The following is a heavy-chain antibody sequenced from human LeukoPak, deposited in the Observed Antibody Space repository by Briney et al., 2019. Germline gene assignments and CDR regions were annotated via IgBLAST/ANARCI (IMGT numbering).Heavy chain of an antibody. J-gene: IGHJ4*02. CDR1: GDSISSYY. V-gene: IGHV4-59*01. CDR2: IYYSGST. CDR3: AREGTYYFDY. D-gene: IGHD3/OR15-3a*01. Sequence: SETLSLTCTVSGDSISSYYWSWIRQPPGKGLEWIGYIYYSGSTNYNPSLKSRVTISVDTSKNQFSLKLSSVTAADTAVYYCAREGTYYFDYWGQGTLVTVSS.